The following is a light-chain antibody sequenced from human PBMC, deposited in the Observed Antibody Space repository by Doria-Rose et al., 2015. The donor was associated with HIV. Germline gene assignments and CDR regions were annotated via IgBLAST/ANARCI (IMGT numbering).Light chain of an antibody. V-gene: IGKV2-28*01. Sequence: QSPLSLPVTPGQPASISCRSSQSLLHTIGYNYLDWYLQKPGQSPQFLIYLGSNRASGVPDRFSGSGSGTDFTLKVSRVEAEDVGVYYCMQALQTPYTFGQGTKLEIK. CDR2: LGS. CDR1: QSLLHTIGYNY. J-gene: IGKJ2*01. CDR3: MQALQTPYT.